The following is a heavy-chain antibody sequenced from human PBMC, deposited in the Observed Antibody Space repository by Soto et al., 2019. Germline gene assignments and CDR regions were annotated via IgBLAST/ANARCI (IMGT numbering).Heavy chain of an antibody. Sequence: GGSLRLSCAASGFTFSSYGMHWVRQAPGKGLEWVSVISYDGSNKYYADSVKGRFTISRDNSKNTLYLQMNSLRAEDTAVYYCAKDRAPVLSMDVWGQGTTVTVSS. CDR1: GFTFSSYG. D-gene: IGHD3-10*01. J-gene: IGHJ6*02. V-gene: IGHV3-30*18. CDR2: ISYDGSNK. CDR3: AKDRAPVLSMDV.